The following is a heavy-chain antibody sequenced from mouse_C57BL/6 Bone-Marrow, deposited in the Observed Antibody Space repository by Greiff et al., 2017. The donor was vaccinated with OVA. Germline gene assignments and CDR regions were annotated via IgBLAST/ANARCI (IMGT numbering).Heavy chain of an antibody. D-gene: IGHD2-4*01. Sequence: DVQLQESGPVLVKPGASVKMSCKASGYTFTDYYMHWVKQSHGKSLEWIGVINPYNGGTSYNQKFKGKATLTVDKSSSTAYMELNSLTAEDSAVYYCARGRLRRFSPWFAYWGQGTLVTVSA. CDR2: INPYNGGT. V-gene: IGHV1-19*01. CDR3: ARGRLRRFSPWFAY. CDR1: GYTFTDYY. J-gene: IGHJ3*01.